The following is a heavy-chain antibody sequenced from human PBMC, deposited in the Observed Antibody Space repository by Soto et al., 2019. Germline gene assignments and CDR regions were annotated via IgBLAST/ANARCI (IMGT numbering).Heavy chain of an antibody. Sequence: EEQLLESGGGLEQPGGSLRLSCAASGFTFSTFAMSWVRQAPGKGLEWVSALSGSGGTIYYADSVKGRFTISRDNSKNTLYLQINSLRVEDTAVYYCAKDTYGALGDYWGQGTLVTVSS. D-gene: IGHD4-17*01. CDR2: LSGSGGTI. CDR3: AKDTYGALGDY. V-gene: IGHV3-23*01. CDR1: GFTFSTFA. J-gene: IGHJ4*02.